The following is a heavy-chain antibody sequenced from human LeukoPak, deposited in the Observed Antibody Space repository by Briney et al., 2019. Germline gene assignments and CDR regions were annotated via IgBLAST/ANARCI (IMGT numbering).Heavy chain of an antibody. D-gene: IGHD3-22*01. V-gene: IGHV3-30*03. CDR3: ARSYYYDSSGTPPGY. CDR2: ISYDGSNK. J-gene: IGHJ4*02. Sequence: GGSLRLSCAASGFTFSSYGMHWVRQAPGKGLEWVAVISYDGSNKYYADSVKGRFTISRDNSKNTLYLQMNSLRAEDTAVYYCARSYYYDSSGTPPGYWGQGTLVTVSS. CDR1: GFTFSSYG.